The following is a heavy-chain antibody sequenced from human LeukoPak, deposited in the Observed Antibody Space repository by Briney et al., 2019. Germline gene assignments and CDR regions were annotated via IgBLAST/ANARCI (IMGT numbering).Heavy chain of an antibody. V-gene: IGHV1-8*03. CDR1: GYTFTSYD. CDR3: ARGRSAMRMDV. CDR2: MNPSSGST. J-gene: IGHJ6*04. D-gene: IGHD2-2*01. Sequence: GASVKVSCKASGYTFTSYDINWVRQATGRGLEWMGWMNPSSGSTGYAQKFQGRVTITRNTSISTAYMELSTLRSEDTAVYYCARGRSAMRMDVWGKGTTVTVSS.